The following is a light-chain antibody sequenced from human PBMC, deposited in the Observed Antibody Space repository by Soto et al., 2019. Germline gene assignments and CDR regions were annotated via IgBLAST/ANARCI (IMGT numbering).Light chain of an antibody. Sequence: DIQMTQSPSSLSASVGDRVTITCRASQGISSYLAWYQQQPGRVPKLLIYGASTLQSGVPSRFSGSGSGTDFTLTISSLQPEDVANYYCQKYDNAPLTFGGGTKVEIK. CDR3: QKYDNAPLT. J-gene: IGKJ4*01. V-gene: IGKV1-27*01. CDR1: QGISSY. CDR2: GAS.